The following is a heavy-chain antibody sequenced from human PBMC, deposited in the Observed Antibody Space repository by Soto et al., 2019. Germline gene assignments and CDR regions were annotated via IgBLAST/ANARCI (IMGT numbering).Heavy chain of an antibody. J-gene: IGHJ4*02. CDR3: ARSVAVPGAHIDY. D-gene: IGHD6-19*01. V-gene: IGHV4-59*01. Sequence: PSETLSLTCTVSGGSISNYYWSWIRQPPGKGLEWIGYIYYSGSTNYSPSLRSRVSISVDTSKNEFSLRLSSVTAADTAVYFCARSVAVPGAHIDYWGQGTQVTAPQ. CDR1: GGSISNYY. CDR2: IYYSGST.